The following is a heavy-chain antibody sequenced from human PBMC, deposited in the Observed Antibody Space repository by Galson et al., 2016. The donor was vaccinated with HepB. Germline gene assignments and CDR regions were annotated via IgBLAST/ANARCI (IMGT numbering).Heavy chain of an antibody. J-gene: IGHJ5*02. Sequence: SLRLSCAASGFTFNMYTMTWVRQAPGKGPEWVSSISPGSTYTHFADSVKGRFIISRDDVENSLYLQMNSLIAEDTALYYCARVVTPMAAANRGFGPWGQGTQVVVSS. V-gene: IGHV3-21*01. CDR2: ISPGSTYT. D-gene: IGHD6-13*01. CDR1: GFTFNMYT. CDR3: ARVVTPMAAANRGFGP.